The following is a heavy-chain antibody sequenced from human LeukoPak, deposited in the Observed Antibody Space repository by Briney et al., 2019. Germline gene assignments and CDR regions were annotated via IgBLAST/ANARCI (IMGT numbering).Heavy chain of an antibody. CDR3: ARVDDNIVVVPAFDF. J-gene: IGHJ4*02. V-gene: IGHV1-2*02. CDR2: IRTNSGDT. CDR1: GYTFTDYY. D-gene: IGHD2-2*01. Sequence: GASVKVSCKASGYTFTDYYIHWVRQAPGQGLEWMGWIRTNSGDTKYEQEFQGRVTMTRDTSISTAYMELSRLRSDDTAVYFCARVDDNIVVVPAFDFWGQGTLVTVSS.